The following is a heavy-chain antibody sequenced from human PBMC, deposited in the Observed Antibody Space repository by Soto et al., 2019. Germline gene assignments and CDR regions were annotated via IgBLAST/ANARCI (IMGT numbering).Heavy chain of an antibody. Sequence: TMSLTCTVAGGSISSSGYYWGWIRQPPGTGLDWIGSIYYSGSTYYNPSLKSRVTISVDTSKNQFSLKLSSVTAADTAVYYCARPGNYGSGSYLYYLDYWGQGTLVTVSS. V-gene: IGHV4-39*01. CDR1: GGSISSSGYY. CDR3: ARPGNYGSGSYLYYLDY. CDR2: IYYSGST. D-gene: IGHD3-10*01. J-gene: IGHJ4*02.